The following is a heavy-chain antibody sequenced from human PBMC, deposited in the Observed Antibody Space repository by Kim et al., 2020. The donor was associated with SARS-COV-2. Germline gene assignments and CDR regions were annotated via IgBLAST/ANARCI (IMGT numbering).Heavy chain of an antibody. CDR1: GFTYSNYV. CDR2: ISDGGGNT. CDR3: AKYCSSGSCFYYFGMDV. Sequence: GGSLRLSCAASGFTYSNYVMSWVRQAPGKGLEWVSGISDGGGNTYYADSVKGRFTISGDNSKNTLYLQMNNLRAEDTAIYYCAKYCSSGSCFYYFGMDVWGQGTTVTVSS. V-gene: IGHV3-23*01. J-gene: IGHJ6*02. D-gene: IGHD2-15*01.